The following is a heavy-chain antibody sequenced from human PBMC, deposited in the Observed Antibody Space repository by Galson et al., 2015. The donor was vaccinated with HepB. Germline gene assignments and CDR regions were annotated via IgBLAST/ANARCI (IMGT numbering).Heavy chain of an antibody. CDR2: INPNSGGT. V-gene: IGHV1-2*04. CDR1: GYTFTGYY. D-gene: IGHD5-18*01. J-gene: IGHJ4*02. Sequence: SVKVSCKASGYTFTGYYMHWVRQAPGQGLEWMGWINPNSGGTNYAQKFQGWVTMTRDTSISTAYMELSRLRSDDTAVYYCARVLYPDTAMSSWGPFDYWGQGTLVTVSS. CDR3: ARVLYPDTAMSSWGPFDY.